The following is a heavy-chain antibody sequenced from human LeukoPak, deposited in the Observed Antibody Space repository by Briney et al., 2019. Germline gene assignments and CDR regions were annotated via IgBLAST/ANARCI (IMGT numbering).Heavy chain of an antibody. CDR1: GYTFTSYY. D-gene: IGHD2-15*01. Sequence: GASVKVSCKASGYTFTSYYMHWVRQAPGQGLEWMGIINPSGGSTSYAQKFQGRVTMTTDTSTSTAYMELRSLRSDDTAVYYCARDPGIVVVVAGENWFDPWGQGTLVTVSS. J-gene: IGHJ5*02. CDR2: INPSGGST. CDR3: ARDPGIVVVVAGENWFDP. V-gene: IGHV1-46*01.